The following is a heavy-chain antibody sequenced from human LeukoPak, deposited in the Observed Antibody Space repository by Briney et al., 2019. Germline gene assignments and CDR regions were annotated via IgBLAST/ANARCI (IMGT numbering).Heavy chain of an antibody. D-gene: IGHD2-15*01. J-gene: IGHJ4*02. CDR2: IYYSGST. Sequence: PSETLSLTCTVSGGSISSSSYYWGWIRQPPGKGLEWIGSIYYSGSTYYNPSLKSRVTISVDTSKNQFSLKLSSVTAADTAVYYCARDRDPRYCSGGSCYMMDYWGQGTLVTVSS. V-gene: IGHV4-39*07. CDR3: ARDRDPRYCSGGSCYMMDY. CDR1: GGSISSSSYY.